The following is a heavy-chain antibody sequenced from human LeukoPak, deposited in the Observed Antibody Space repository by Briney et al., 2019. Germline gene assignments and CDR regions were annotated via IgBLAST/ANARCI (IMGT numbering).Heavy chain of an antibody. Sequence: GASVKVSCKASGYIFSGYYMHWVRQAPGQGLEWMGWINPNGGGTNSAQKFQGRVTMTRDTSINTVYMELNSLRSDGTAVYYCARDLGDGNGMGNYYFDYWGQGTLVTVSS. CDR1: GYIFSGYY. CDR3: ARDLGDGNGMGNYYFDY. CDR2: INPNGGGT. V-gene: IGHV1-2*02. D-gene: IGHD2-8*01. J-gene: IGHJ4*02.